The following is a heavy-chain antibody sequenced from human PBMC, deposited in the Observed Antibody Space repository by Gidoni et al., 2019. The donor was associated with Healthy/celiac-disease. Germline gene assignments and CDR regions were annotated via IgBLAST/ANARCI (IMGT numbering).Heavy chain of an antibody. CDR2: IYYSGST. CDR3: ARKGDYGGHIASFDP. CDR1: GGSISSYY. Sequence: QVQLQESGPGLVKPSETLSLTCPVSGGSISSYYWSWIRQPPGKGLEWIGYIYYSGSTNYNPSLKSRVTISVDTSKNQFSLKLSSVTAADTAVYYCARKGDYGGHIASFDPWGQGTLVTVSS. J-gene: IGHJ5*02. V-gene: IGHV4-59*01. D-gene: IGHD4-17*01.